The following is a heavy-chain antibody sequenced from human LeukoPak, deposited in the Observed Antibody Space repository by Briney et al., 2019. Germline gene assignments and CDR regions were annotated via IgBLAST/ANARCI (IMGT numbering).Heavy chain of an antibody. J-gene: IGHJ4*02. CDR2: INPNSGGT. Sequence: GASVTVSFKASGYTFTGYYMHWVRQAPGQGLEWMGWINPNSGGTNYAQKFQGRVTMTRDTSISTAYMELSRLRSDDTAVYYCARALPYYYDSSGREVYWGQGTLVTVSS. CDR3: ARALPYYYDSSGREVY. D-gene: IGHD3-22*01. V-gene: IGHV1-2*02. CDR1: GYTFTGYY.